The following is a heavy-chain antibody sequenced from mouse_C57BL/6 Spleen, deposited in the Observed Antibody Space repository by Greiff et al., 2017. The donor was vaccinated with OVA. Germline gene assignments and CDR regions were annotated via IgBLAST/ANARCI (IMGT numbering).Heavy chain of an antibody. J-gene: IGHJ2*01. D-gene: IGHD2-4*01. V-gene: IGHV1-80*01. CDR3: ARGDFDDYDVDY. CDR1: GYAFSSYW. CDR2: IYPGDGDT. Sequence: VKLMESGAELVKPGASVKISCKASGYAFSSYWMNWVKQRPGKGLEWIGQIYPGDGDTNYNGKFKGKATLTADKSSSTAYMQLSSLTSEDSAVYFCARGDFDDYDVDYWGQGTTLTVSS.